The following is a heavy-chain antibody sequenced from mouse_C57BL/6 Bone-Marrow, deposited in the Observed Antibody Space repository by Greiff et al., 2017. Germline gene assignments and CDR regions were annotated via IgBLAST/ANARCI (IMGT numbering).Heavy chain of an antibody. Sequence: EVKLEESGGGLVKPGGSLKLSCAASGFTFSSYTMSWVRQTPEKRLEWVATISGGGGNTYYPDSVKGRFTISRDNAKNTLYLQMSSLRSEDTALYYCERGYYYGSSPYFDYWGQGTTLTVSS. CDR2: ISGGGGNT. V-gene: IGHV5-9*01. D-gene: IGHD1-1*01. CDR3: ERGYYYGSSPYFDY. CDR1: GFTFSSYT. J-gene: IGHJ2*01.